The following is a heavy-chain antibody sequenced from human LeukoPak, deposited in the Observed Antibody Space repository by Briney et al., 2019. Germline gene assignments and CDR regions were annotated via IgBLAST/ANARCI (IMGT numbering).Heavy chain of an antibody. V-gene: IGHV3-43*02. CDR2: ISGDGGST. CDR1: GFTFHDYA. J-gene: IGHJ4*02. Sequence: GGSLRLSCAASGFTFHDYAMHWVRQAPGKGLEWVSLISGDGGSTYYADSVKGRFTISRDNSKNSPYLQMNSLRTEDTALYYCAKAYTRVRLFYSDYWGQGTLVTVSS. D-gene: IGHD3-22*01. CDR3: AKAYTRVRLFYSDY.